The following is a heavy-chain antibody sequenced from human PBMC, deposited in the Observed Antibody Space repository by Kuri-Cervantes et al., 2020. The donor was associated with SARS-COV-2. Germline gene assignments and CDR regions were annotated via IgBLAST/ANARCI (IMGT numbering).Heavy chain of an antibody. Sequence: SVKVSCKASGGTFSSYAISWVRQAPGQGLEWMGGIIPIFGTANYAQKFQGRVTITADESTNTAFMELRSLRSEDTAVYYCARVDRLGYASGSRYGMDVWGQGTTVTVSS. CDR2: IIPIFGTA. CDR1: GGTFSSYA. D-gene: IGHD3-10*01. J-gene: IGHJ6*02. CDR3: ARVDRLGYASGSRYGMDV. V-gene: IGHV1-69*13.